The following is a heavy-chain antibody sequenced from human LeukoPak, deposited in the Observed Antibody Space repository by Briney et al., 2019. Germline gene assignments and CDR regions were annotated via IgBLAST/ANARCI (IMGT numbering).Heavy chain of an antibody. J-gene: IGHJ4*02. CDR1: GFNFNKAW. Sequence: PEGSLRLSCAASGFNFNKAWMSWVRQAPGKGLEWVGRVKSKTDGGTVEHAASVKGRFFVSRDDSKNMLYLQMNSLISEDTALYYCTTDGGVREYDHWGQGTLVTVSS. D-gene: IGHD2-8*02. V-gene: IGHV3-15*01. CDR2: VKSKTDGGTV. CDR3: TTDGGVREYDH.